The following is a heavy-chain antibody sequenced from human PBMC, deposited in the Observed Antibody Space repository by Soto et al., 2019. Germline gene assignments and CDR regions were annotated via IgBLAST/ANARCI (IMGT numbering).Heavy chain of an antibody. CDR2: FHSSGNT. CDR1: GASIRSSGDY. CDR3: VRHVGGLGDLAYHYYYYGMDV. D-gene: IGHD3-3*02. V-gene: IGHV4-39*01. Sequence: SETLSLTCTVSGASIRSSGDYWAWIRQSPGKGLEWIGSFHSSGNTYYNPSLKSRVAIFVDTSKNQFSLKLRSVTAADTAMFYCVRHVGGLGDLAYHYYYYGMDVWGQGTTVTVSS. J-gene: IGHJ6*02.